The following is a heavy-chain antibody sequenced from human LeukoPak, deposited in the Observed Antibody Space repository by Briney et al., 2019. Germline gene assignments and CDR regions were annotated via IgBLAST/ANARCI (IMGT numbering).Heavy chain of an antibody. V-gene: IGHV4-59*01. J-gene: IGHJ5*02. CDR2: IYYSGST. D-gene: IGHD3-10*01. CDR1: GGSISSYY. Sequence: PSETLSLTCTVSGGSISSYYWSWIRQPPGKGREWIGYIYYSGSTNYNPSLRSRVTISVDTSKNQFSLKLSSVTAADTAVYYCARGITMVRGVTNWFDPWGQGTLVTVSS. CDR3: ARGITMVRGVTNWFDP.